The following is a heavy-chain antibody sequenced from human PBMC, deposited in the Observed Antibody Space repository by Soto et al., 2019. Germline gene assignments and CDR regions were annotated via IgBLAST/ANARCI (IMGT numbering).Heavy chain of an antibody. J-gene: IGHJ4*02. CDR2: INHSGST. CDR1: GGSFSGYY. V-gene: IGHV4-34*01. Sequence: PSETLSLTCAVYGGSFSGYYWSWIRQPPGKGLEWIGEINHSGSTNYNPSLKSRVTISVDTSKNQFSLKLSSVTAADTAVYYCARERIGLRPFDYWGQGTLVTVSS. D-gene: IGHD4-17*01. CDR3: ARERIGLRPFDY.